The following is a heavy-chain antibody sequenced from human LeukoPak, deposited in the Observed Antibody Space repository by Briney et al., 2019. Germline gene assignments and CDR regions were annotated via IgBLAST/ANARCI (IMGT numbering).Heavy chain of an antibody. V-gene: IGHV3-74*01. CDR1: GFTFSSHW. D-gene: IGHD3-10*01. CDR3: SRGTGVAGRFFVGDQ. J-gene: IGHJ4*02. Sequence: GGSLRLSCAASGFTFSSHWMHWVRQAPGKGLVWVSRSNSDGSSTSYGDSVKGRFTISRDNAKNTLYLQMNSLRAEDTAVYYCSRGTGVAGRFFVGDQWGQGTLVTVSS. CDR2: SNSDGSST.